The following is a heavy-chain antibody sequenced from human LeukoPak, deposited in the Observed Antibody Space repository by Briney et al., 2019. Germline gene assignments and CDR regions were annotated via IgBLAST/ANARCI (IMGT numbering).Heavy chain of an antibody. CDR3: ARDRTGTLDY. CDR2: ISYDGSNK. V-gene: IGHV3-30-3*01. Sequence: GGSLRLSCEASGFTFSSYAMHWGRKAPGKGLEWVAVISYDGSNKYYADSVKGRFTISRDNSKNTLYLQMNSLRAEDTAVYYCARDRTGTLDYWGQGTLVTVSS. D-gene: IGHD1-1*01. CDR1: GFTFSSYA. J-gene: IGHJ4*02.